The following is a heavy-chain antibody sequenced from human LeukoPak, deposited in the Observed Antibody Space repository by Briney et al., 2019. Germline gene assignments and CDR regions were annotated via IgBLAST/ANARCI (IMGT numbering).Heavy chain of an antibody. CDR1: GFTLSSYA. J-gene: IGHJ4*02. V-gene: IGHV3-23*01. CDR3: AKAPVTTCRGAYCYPFDY. CDR2: ISDSGNT. D-gene: IGHD2-21*01. Sequence: GGSLRLSCAASGFTLSSYAMSWVRQAPGKGLEWVYAISDSGNTYHADSVKGRFTISRDSSKNTLFLQMNRLRPEDAAVYYGAKAPVTTCRGAYCYPFDYWGQGTLVTVSS.